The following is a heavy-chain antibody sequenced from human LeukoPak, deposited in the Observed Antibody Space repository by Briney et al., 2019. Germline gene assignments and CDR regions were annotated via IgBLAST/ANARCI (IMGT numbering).Heavy chain of an antibody. D-gene: IGHD3-10*01. V-gene: IGHV3-7*01. CDR1: GFTFSSYW. J-gene: IGHJ4*02. CDR2: IKQDGSEK. CDR3: ARDPIPYGSGSYYFDY. Sequence: PGGSLXLSCAASGFTFSSYWMSWVRQAPGKGLEWVANIKQDGSEKYYVDSVKGRFTISRDNAKNSLYLQMNSLRAEDTAVYYCARDPIPYGSGSYYFDYWGQGTLVTVSS.